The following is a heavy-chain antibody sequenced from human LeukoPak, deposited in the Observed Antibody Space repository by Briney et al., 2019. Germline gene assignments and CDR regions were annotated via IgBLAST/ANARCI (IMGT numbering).Heavy chain of an antibody. D-gene: IGHD2-2*01. CDR3: ATELVVPAATFDP. Sequence: KSSETLSLTCTVSGGSISSYYWSWLRQPPGKGLEWIGYIYYSGSTNYNPSLKSRVTISVDTSKNQFSLKLSSVTAADTAVYYCATELVVPAATFDPWGQGTLVTVSS. J-gene: IGHJ5*02. V-gene: IGHV4-59*01. CDR1: GGSISSYY. CDR2: IYYSGST.